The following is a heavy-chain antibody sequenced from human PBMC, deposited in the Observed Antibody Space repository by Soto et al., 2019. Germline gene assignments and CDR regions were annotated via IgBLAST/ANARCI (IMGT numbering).Heavy chain of an antibody. J-gene: IGHJ4*02. CDR2: IYHSGST. Sequence: SETLSLTCAASGGSISSSNWWSWVRQPPGKGLEWIGEIYHSGSTNYNPSLKSRVTISVDKSKNQFSLKLSSVTAADTAMYYCARDGKWGYFDYWGQGTLVTVSS. V-gene: IGHV4-4*02. D-gene: IGHD3-16*01. CDR3: ARDGKWGYFDY. CDR1: GGSISSSNW.